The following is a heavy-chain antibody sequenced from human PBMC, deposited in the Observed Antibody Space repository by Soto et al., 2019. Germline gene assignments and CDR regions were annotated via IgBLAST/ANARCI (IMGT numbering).Heavy chain of an antibody. V-gene: IGHV2-70*11. Sequence: GSGPTLVNPTQTLTLTCTFSGFSLSTSGMCVSWIRQPPGKALEWLARIDWDDDKYYSTSLKTRLTISKDTSKNQVVLTMTNMDPVDTATYYCARMAGVVVAATGHYYYGMDVWGQGTTVTVAS. D-gene: IGHD2-15*01. CDR1: GFSLSTSGMC. J-gene: IGHJ6*02. CDR2: IDWDDDK. CDR3: ARMAGVVVAATGHYYYGMDV.